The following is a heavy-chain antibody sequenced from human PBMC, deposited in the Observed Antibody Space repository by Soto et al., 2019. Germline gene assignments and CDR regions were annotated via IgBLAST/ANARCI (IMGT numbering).Heavy chain of an antibody. CDR2: ISYDGSNK. V-gene: IGHV3-30*03. CDR3: SSLSASFFWSGLFGRPGLLDS. Sequence: GGSLRLSCAASGFTFSSYGMHWVRQAPGKGLEWVAVISYDGSNKYYADSVKGRFTISRDNSKNTLYLQMNSLRAEDTAVYYCSSLSASFFWSGLFGRPGLLDSCGQGTLVTVSA. J-gene: IGHJ5*01. D-gene: IGHD3-3*01. CDR1: GFTFSSYG.